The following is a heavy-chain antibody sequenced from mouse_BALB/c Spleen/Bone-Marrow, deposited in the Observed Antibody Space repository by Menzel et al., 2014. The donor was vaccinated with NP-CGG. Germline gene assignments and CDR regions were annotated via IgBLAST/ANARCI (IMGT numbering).Heavy chain of an antibody. D-gene: IGHD2-4*01. J-gene: IGHJ1*01. Sequence: VKLMESGAELVKPGASVEMSCKASGYTFTSYWMHWVKQRPGQGLEWIGVIDPSDSYTSYNQKFKGKATLTVDTSSSTAYMQLSSLTSEDSAVYYCTRGDYDWYFDVWGAGTTVTVSS. V-gene: IGHV1S127*01. CDR1: GYTFTSYW. CDR2: IDPSDSYT. CDR3: TRGDYDWYFDV.